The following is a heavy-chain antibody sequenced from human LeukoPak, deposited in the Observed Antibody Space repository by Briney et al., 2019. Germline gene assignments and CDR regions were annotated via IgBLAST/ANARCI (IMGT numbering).Heavy chain of an antibody. Sequence: SETLSLTCAVYGGSFSGYYWSWIRQPPGKGLEWIGEINHSGSTYYNPSLKSRVTISVDRSKNQFSLKLSSVTAADTAVYYCARAVEGYCSSTSCYEDQGAFDIWGQGTMVTVSS. CDR3: ARAVEGYCSSTSCYEDQGAFDI. CDR2: INHSGST. V-gene: IGHV4-34*01. J-gene: IGHJ3*02. CDR1: GGSFSGYY. D-gene: IGHD2-2*01.